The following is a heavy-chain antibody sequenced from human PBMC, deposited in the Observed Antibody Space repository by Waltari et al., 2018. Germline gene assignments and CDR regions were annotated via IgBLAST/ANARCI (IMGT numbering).Heavy chain of an antibody. V-gene: IGHV4-38-2*01. CDR2: IYHSGST. Sequence: QVQLQESGPGLVKPSETLSLTCAASGYSISSGYYWGWIRQPPGKGLEWIGSIYHSGSTYYNPSLKSRVTISVDTSKNQFSLKLSSVTAADTAVYYCARVESWSYFDYWGQGTLVTVSS. J-gene: IGHJ4*02. D-gene: IGHD1-1*01. CDR1: GYSISSGYY. CDR3: ARVESWSYFDY.